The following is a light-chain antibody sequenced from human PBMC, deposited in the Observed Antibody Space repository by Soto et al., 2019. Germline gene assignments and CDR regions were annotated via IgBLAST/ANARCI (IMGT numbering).Light chain of an antibody. Sequence: EIVMTQSPATLSVSPGERATLSCRASQSVSSNLAWYQQKPGQTPRLLIYDASSRATGIPARFSGSGSGTDFSITISSLQSEDFAVYYCQQYNKWPLTFGGGTNVEIK. J-gene: IGKJ4*02. CDR3: QQYNKWPLT. CDR2: DAS. CDR1: QSVSSN. V-gene: IGKV3-15*01.